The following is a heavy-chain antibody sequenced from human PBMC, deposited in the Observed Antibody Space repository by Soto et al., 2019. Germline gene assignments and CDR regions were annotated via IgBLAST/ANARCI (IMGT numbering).Heavy chain of an antibody. CDR3: ARVSGSWFAELLYYYYGMDV. Sequence: ASVKVSCKASGYTFTSYGISWVRQAPGQGLEWMGWISAYNGNTNYAQKLQGRVTMTTDTSTSTAYMELRSLRSDDTAVYYCARVSGSWFAELLYYYYGMDVWGQGTTVTVSS. CDR1: GYTFTSYG. J-gene: IGHJ6*02. CDR2: ISAYNGNT. D-gene: IGHD3-10*01. V-gene: IGHV1-18*01.